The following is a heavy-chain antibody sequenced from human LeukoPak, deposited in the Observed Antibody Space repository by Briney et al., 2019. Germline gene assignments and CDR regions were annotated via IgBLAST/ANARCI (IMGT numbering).Heavy chain of an antibody. J-gene: IGHJ5*02. Sequence: SQTLSLSCAISGDIVFSNSASWNWIRQSPSRGLEWLARTYYRSKWYNDYAVSVKSRITITPDTSKTQVSLQLNSVTPDDTAVYYCARGGHGWTVSLFDTWGQGTLVTVSS. CDR1: GDIVFSNSAS. CDR2: TYYRSKWYN. CDR3: ARGGHGWTVSLFDT. V-gene: IGHV6-1*01. D-gene: IGHD5/OR15-5a*01.